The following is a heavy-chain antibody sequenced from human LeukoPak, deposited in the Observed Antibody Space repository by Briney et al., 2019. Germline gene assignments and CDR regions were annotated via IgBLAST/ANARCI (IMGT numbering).Heavy chain of an antibody. CDR2: INQDGSER. J-gene: IGHJ4*02. CDR1: GFTFSSDW. D-gene: IGHD1-26*01. CDR3: ARDRWDLDY. V-gene: IGHV3-7*01. Sequence: GGSLRLSCAASGFTFSSDWMSWGRRAPGKGLEWVAKINQDGSERYYADSVKGRFTISRDNAKNSLSLEMNSLRAEDTAVYYRARDRWDLDYWGQGTLVTVSS.